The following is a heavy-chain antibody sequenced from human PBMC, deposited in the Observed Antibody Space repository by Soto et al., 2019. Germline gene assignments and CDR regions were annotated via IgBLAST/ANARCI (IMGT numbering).Heavy chain of an antibody. D-gene: IGHD3-22*01. Sequence: QVQLQESGPGLVKPSGTLSLTCAVSGGSISSSNWWNWVRQPPGKGLEWIGEIFHSGSTNYNPSLNSRVTISVDKSKNQFSLKLSSVSAADTAVYFCAGERGGRGAMIVAPRFAFDIWGRGTMVTVSS. J-gene: IGHJ3*02. CDR3: AGERGGRGAMIVAPRFAFDI. CDR1: GGSISSSNW. V-gene: IGHV4-4*02. CDR2: IFHSGST.